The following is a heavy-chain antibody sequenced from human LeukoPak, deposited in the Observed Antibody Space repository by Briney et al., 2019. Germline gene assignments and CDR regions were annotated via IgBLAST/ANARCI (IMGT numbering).Heavy chain of an antibody. Sequence: SETLSLTRTVSGGSISSSSYYWGWIRHPPGKGLEWLGSIYYSGSTYYNTSLKSRVTIPVDTSKNQFSLKLSSVTAADTAVYYCARDSWDIVVVPAATYYYYYMDVWGKGATVTVSS. CDR3: ARDSWDIVVVPAATYYYYYMDV. V-gene: IGHV4-39*07. J-gene: IGHJ6*03. CDR1: GGSISSSSYY. CDR2: IYYSGST. D-gene: IGHD2-2*01.